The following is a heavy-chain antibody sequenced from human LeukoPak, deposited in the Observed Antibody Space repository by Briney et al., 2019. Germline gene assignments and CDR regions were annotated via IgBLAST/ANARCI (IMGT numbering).Heavy chain of an antibody. CDR3: TTRRVDTGVVTGDF. V-gene: IGHV3-15*07. CDR1: GFTFSNFW. D-gene: IGHD2-21*02. J-gene: IGHJ4*02. Sequence: GGSLRLSCVASGFTFSNFWMNWIRQAPGKGLEWVARIKSESDGGTTDYAAPVKGRFTISRDDSKNTLYLQMNSLKTDDTTLYYCTTRRVDTGVVTGDFWGQGTLVTVSS. CDR2: IKSESDGGTT.